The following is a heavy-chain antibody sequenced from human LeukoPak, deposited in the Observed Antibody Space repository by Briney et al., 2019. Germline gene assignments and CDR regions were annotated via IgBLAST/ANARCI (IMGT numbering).Heavy chain of an antibody. V-gene: IGHV3-23*01. CDR1: GFTFSTYA. J-gene: IGHJ5*02. Sequence: EGSLRLSCAASGFTFSTYAMTWVRQAPGRGLEWVSATSGGGGSTYYADSVKGRFTMSRDNSKNTVYLQMNSLRAEDTAVYFCAKGKASSWLDWFDPWGQGTLVTVSS. D-gene: IGHD6-13*01. CDR2: TSGGGGST. CDR3: AKGKASSWLDWFDP.